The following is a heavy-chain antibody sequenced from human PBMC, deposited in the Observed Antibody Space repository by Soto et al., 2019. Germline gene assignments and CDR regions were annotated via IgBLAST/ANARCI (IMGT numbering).Heavy chain of an antibody. CDR2: IYSGGST. J-gene: IGHJ4*02. CDR1: GFTFRNYN. D-gene: IGHD3-22*01. CDR3: ARASRNYYDSSGYLYYFDY. Sequence: GGSLRLSCAASGFTFRNYNMNWVRQAPGKGLEWVSHIYSGGSTYYADSVKGRFTISRDNSKNTLYLQMNSLRAEDTAVYYCARASRNYYDSSGYLYYFDYWGQGTLVTVSS. V-gene: IGHV3-66*01.